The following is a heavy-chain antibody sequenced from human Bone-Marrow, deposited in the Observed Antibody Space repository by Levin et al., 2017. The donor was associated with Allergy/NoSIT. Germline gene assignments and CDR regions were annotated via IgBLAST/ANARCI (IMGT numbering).Heavy chain of an antibody. Sequence: SQTLSLPCTVSGGSISSGDYYWSWIRQPPGKGLEWIGYIYYSGSTYSNPSLKSRVTISVDTSKNQFSLKLSSVTAADTAVYYCARVLSAKLGYCSSTSCSTVNWFDPWGQGTLVTVSS. V-gene: IGHV4-30-4*01. CDR2: IYYSGST. CDR1: GGSISSGDYY. CDR3: ARVLSAKLGYCSSTSCSTVNWFDP. J-gene: IGHJ5*02. D-gene: IGHD2-2*01.